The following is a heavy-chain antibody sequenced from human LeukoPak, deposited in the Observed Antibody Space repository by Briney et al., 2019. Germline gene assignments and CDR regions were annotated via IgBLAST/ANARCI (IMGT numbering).Heavy chain of an antibody. D-gene: IGHD3-22*01. CDR3: ARDRGPYYYDSSGYLEPGDY. V-gene: IGHV1-69*13. Sequence: GASVKVSCKASGYTFTKYEMHWVRQAPGQGLEWMGGIIPIFGTANYAQKFQGRVTITADESTSTAYMELSSLRSEDTAVYYCARDRGPYYYDSSGYLEPGDYWGQGTLVTVSS. CDR1: GYTFTKYE. CDR2: IIPIFGTA. J-gene: IGHJ4*02.